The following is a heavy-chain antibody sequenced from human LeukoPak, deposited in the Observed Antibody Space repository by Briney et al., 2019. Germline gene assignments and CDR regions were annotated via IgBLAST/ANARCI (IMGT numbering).Heavy chain of an antibody. Sequence: SVTVSCKASGGTFSSYAISWVRQAPGQGLEWMGGIIPIFGTANYAQKFQGRVTITADESTSTAYMELSSLRSEDTAMYYCARDYGDYATFNNWFDPWGQGTLVTVSS. J-gene: IGHJ5*02. V-gene: IGHV1-69*01. CDR3: ARDYGDYATFNNWFDP. CDR2: IIPIFGTA. D-gene: IGHD4-17*01. CDR1: GGTFSSYA.